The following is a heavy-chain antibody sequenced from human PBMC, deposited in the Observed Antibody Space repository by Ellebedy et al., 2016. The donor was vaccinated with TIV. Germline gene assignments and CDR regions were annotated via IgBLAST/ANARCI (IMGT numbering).Heavy chain of an antibody. J-gene: IGHJ4*02. CDR3: FAKDDYVY. CDR2: IRSKANSYAT. Sequence: GESLKISXAASGLSFSNAWMTWVRQASGKGLEWVGRIRSKANSYATTFAASVKGRFTISRDDSKNTAYLQMSSLKTEDTAVYYCFAKDDYVYWGQGTPVTVSS. D-gene: IGHD4-17*01. V-gene: IGHV3-73*01. CDR1: GLSFSNAW.